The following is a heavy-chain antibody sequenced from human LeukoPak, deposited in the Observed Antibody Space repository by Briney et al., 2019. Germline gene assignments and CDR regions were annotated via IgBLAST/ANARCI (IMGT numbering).Heavy chain of an antibody. CDR1: GGSFSGYY. D-gene: IGHD2-2*01. V-gene: IGHV4-34*01. Sequence: SETLSLTCAVYGGSFSGYYWSWIRQPPGKGLEWIGEINHSGSTNYNPSLKSRVTISVDTSKNQFSLKLSSVTAADTAVYYCARDSCGSTSCYADYYYYGMDVWGQGTTVTASS. J-gene: IGHJ6*02. CDR3: ARDSCGSTSCYADYYYYGMDV. CDR2: INHSGST.